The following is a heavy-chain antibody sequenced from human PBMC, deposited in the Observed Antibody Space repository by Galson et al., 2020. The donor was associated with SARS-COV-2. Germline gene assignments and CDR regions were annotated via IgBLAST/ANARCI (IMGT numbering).Heavy chain of an antibody. D-gene: IGHD4-17*01. CDR2: MNPNSGIT. V-gene: IGHV1-8*01. Sequence: ASVKVSCKASGYTFTNYEINWVRQAPGQGLEWMGWMNPNSGITGYAQKFQGRVTMTRTTSISTAYMELNSLTSEDTAVYYCSRSYDDFATWFDPWGQGTLVTVSS. J-gene: IGHJ5*02. CDR1: GYTFTNYE. CDR3: SRSYDDFATWFDP.